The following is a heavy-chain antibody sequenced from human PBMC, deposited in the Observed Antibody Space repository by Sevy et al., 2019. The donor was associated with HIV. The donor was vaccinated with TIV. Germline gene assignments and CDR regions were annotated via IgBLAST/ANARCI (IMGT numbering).Heavy chain of an antibody. CDR1: GFTFSTSA. J-gene: IGHJ3*02. CDR2: ISYDGSHK. CDR3: ARVPIQLGAFDI. Sequence: GGSLRLSCAASGFTFSTSAMHWVRQAPGKGLEWVAVISYDGSHKYYGNSVKGRFTLSRDNSKNTLYLQMNSLRAEDTAVYYCARVPIQLGAFDISGQGTLVTVSS. D-gene: IGHD5-18*01. V-gene: IGHV3-30*04.